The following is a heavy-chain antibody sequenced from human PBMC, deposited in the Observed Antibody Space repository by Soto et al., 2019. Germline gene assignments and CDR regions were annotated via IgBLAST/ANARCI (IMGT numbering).Heavy chain of an antibody. V-gene: IGHV4-39*01. CDR1: GGSISSSSYY. Sequence: QLQLQESGPGLMKPSETLSLTCTVSGGSISSSSYYWGWIRQPPGKGLEWIGSIYYSGSTYYNPSLKSRVTISVDTSKNQFSLKLSSVTAADTAVYYCARAVGFGELLKGWFDPWGQGTLVTVSS. CDR3: ARAVGFGELLKGWFDP. CDR2: IYYSGST. J-gene: IGHJ5*02. D-gene: IGHD3-10*01.